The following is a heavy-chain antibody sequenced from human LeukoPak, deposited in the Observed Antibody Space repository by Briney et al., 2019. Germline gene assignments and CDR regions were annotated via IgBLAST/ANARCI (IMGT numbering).Heavy chain of an antibody. CDR2: IYTSGST. V-gene: IGHV4-61*02. Sequence: SQTLSLTCTVSGGSISSGSYYWSWIRQPDGKGLEWIVRIYTSGSTYYNPSLKSRITIAVYTSKNQFSLKLSSVAAADAEVYSCARVSPVATVTTRSDAFDIWGQGTMVTVSS. CDR3: ARVSPVATVTTRSDAFDI. CDR1: GGSISSGSYY. J-gene: IGHJ3*02. D-gene: IGHD4-17*01.